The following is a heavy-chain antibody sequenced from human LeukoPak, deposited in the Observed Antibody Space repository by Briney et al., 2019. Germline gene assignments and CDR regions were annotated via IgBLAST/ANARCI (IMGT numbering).Heavy chain of an antibody. V-gene: IGHV3-74*01. Sequence: GGSLRLSCAASGFTFSNYYMFWVRQAPGKGLVWVSHIKSDGSSTWYADSVKGRFTISRDNTKSTLYLQMNSLGAEDTAVYYCARAGLAAASDYWGQGTPVTVSS. J-gene: IGHJ4*02. CDR3: ARAGLAAASDY. CDR2: IKSDGSST. CDR1: GFTFSNYY. D-gene: IGHD6-13*01.